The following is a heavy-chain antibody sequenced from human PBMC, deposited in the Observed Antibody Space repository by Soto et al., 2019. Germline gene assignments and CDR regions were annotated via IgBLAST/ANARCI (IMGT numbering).Heavy chain of an antibody. J-gene: IGHJ4*02. CDR1: GDSVSSNSAA. CDR2: TYYRSKWFN. CDR3: ARERGIAAAGDFGY. D-gene: IGHD6-13*01. Sequence: SQTLSLTCAISGDSVSSNSAAWIWIRHSPSRGLEWLGRTYYRSKWFNDYAVSVKSRITINPDTSKNQFSLQLNSVTPEDTAVYYCARERGIAAAGDFGYWGQGTLVSVS. V-gene: IGHV6-1*01.